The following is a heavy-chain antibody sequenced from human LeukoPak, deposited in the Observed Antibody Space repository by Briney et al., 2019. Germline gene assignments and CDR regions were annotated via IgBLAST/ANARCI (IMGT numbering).Heavy chain of an antibody. CDR3: ARVGIAAADYYYYYYMDV. CDR2: ILYRGST. J-gene: IGHJ6*03. CDR1: GASISSSMYS. V-gene: IGHV4-39*07. D-gene: IGHD6-13*01. Sequence: SETLSLTCTVSGASISSSMYSWGWIRQPPARGLEWIGNILYRGSTYYNPSLKSRVTLSVDTSKNQFSLKLSSVTAADTAVYYCARVGIAAADYYYYYYMDVWGKGTTVTVSS.